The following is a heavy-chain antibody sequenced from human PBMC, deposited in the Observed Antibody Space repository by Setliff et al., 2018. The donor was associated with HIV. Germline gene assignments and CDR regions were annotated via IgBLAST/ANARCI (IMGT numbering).Heavy chain of an antibody. Sequence: ASVKVSCKASGYTFTAYYIHWVRQAPGQGLEWMGWINPYSGGTNYAQNFQGWDTMTRDTSITTAYMELSRLTSDDTALYFCVREVRAAYKGPLWFGQSDPRPDTFDIWGQGTMVTVSS. D-gene: IGHD3-10*01. CDR1: GYTFTAYY. V-gene: IGHV1-2*04. J-gene: IGHJ3*02. CDR3: VREVRAAYKGPLWFGQSDPRPDTFDI. CDR2: INPYSGGT.